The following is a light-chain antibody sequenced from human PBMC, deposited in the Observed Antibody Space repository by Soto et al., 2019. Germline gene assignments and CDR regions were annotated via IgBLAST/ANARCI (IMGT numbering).Light chain of an antibody. J-gene: IGLJ1*01. CDR2: DVS. Sequence: QSALTQPRSVSGSPGQSVTISCTGTSSDVGGYNYVSWYQQHPGKAPKLMIYDVSKRPSGVPDRFSGSKSGNTASLTISGLQAEDEADYCWSYAGSYTYVFGTGTKLTVL. V-gene: IGLV2-11*01. CDR3: WSYAGSYTYV. CDR1: SSDVGGYNY.